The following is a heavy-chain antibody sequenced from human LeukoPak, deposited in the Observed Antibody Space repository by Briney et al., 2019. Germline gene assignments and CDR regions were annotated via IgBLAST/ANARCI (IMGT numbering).Heavy chain of an antibody. V-gene: IGHV1-69*05. J-gene: IGHJ4*02. D-gene: IGHD5-18*01. CDR3: ARMATAMVTGYYFDY. CDR1: GGTFSIYA. CDR2: IIPIFGTA. Sequence: ASVTVSCKASGGTFSIYAISWVRQAPGQGLEWMGGIIPIFGTANYAQKFQGRVTITTDESTSTAYMELSSLRSEDTAVYYSARMATAMVTGYYFDYWGQGTLVTVSS.